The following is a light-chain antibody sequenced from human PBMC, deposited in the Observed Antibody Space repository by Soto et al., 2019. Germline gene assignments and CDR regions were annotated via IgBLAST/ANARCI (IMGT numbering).Light chain of an antibody. CDR3: QSYDSSLSGSGV. V-gene: IGLV1-40*01. CDR1: SSNIGAGYD. Sequence: QLVLTQPPSVSGAPGQRVTISCTGSSSNIGAGYDVHWYQQLPGTAPKLLIYGNSNRPSGVPDRFSGSKSGTSASLAITGLQAEDEADYSCQSYDSSLSGSGVFGGGTKLTVL. CDR2: GNS. J-gene: IGLJ2*01.